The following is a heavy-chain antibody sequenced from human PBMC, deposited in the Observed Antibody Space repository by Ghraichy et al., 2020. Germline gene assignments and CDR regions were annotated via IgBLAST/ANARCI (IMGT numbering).Heavy chain of an antibody. D-gene: IGHD2-21*01. Sequence: LSLTCAASGFTFSSYWMHWVRQAPGKGLVWVSRINSDGGSTTYADSVKGRFTISKDNAKNTLYLQMNSLRAEDTAVYYCVKDLVGGGFGAYGMDVWGQGTTVTVSS. CDR3: VKDLVGGGFGAYGMDV. V-gene: IGHV3-74*01. CDR1: GFTFSSYW. J-gene: IGHJ6*02. CDR2: INSDGGST.